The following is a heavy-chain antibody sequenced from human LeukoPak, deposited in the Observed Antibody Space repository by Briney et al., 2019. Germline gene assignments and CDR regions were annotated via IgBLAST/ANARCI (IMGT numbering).Heavy chain of an antibody. J-gene: IGHJ4*02. CDR3: ARGIGYCSSTSCYTDY. Sequence: GASVKVSCKASGYTFTSYDINWVRQATGQGLVWMGWMNPNSGNTGYAQKFQGRVTMTRDTSISTAYMELSSLRSEDTAVYYCARGIGYCSSTSCYTDYWGQGTLVTVSS. D-gene: IGHD2-2*02. CDR1: GYTFTSYD. V-gene: IGHV1-8*01. CDR2: MNPNSGNT.